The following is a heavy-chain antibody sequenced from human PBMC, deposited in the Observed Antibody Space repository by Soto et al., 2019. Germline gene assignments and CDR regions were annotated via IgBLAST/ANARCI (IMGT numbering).Heavy chain of an antibody. Sequence: SETLSLTCAVYGGSFSGYYWSWIRQPPGKGLEWIGEINHSGSTNYNPSLKSRVTISVDTSKNQFSLKLSSVTAADTAVYYCATIGGSSTVYWGQGTLVTVSS. D-gene: IGHD2-15*01. V-gene: IGHV4-34*01. CDR2: INHSGST. CDR1: GGSFSGYY. CDR3: ATIGGSSTVY. J-gene: IGHJ4*02.